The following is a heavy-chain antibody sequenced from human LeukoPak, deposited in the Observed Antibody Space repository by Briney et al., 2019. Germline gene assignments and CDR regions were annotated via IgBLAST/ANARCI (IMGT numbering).Heavy chain of an antibody. Sequence: PSETLSLTCTVSGVSISSYYWSWIRQPPGKGLEWIGYIYYSGSTDYNPSLKSRVTISVDTSKNQFSLKLISMTAADTAVYYCARRSSTSWSFDYWGQGTLVTVSS. V-gene: IGHV4-59*08. D-gene: IGHD6-13*01. J-gene: IGHJ4*02. CDR3: ARRSSTSWSFDY. CDR2: IYYSGST. CDR1: GVSISSYY.